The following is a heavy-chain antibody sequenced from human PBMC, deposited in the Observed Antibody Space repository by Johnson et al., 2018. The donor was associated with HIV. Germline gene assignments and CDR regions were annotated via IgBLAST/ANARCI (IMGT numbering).Heavy chain of an antibody. J-gene: IGHJ3*02. V-gene: IGHV3-23*04. CDR3: ARVSSYTIAVAGHPFDI. CDR1: GFTFSSYA. D-gene: IGHD6-19*01. CDR2: LSGSGGST. Sequence: VQLVESGGGLVQPGGSLRLSCAASGFTFSSYAMSWVRQAPGKGLKWVSALSGSGGSTGYADSVTGRFPISRDNSKHPLYLQMNSLRAEDTAVYYCARVSSYTIAVAGHPFDIWGQGTMVTVSS.